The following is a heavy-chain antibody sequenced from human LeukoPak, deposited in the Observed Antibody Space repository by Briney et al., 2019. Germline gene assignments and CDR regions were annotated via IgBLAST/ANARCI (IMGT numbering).Heavy chain of an antibody. CDR2: MSYDGSNK. V-gene: IGHV3-30-3*01. Sequence: PGGSLRLTCAASGFTFSNYAMGWVRQAPGKGLEWVAVMSYDGSNKYYADSVEGRFTISRDNSKNTLYLEVNSLRAEDTAVYYCARDQRYYCSTTTCYIFDYWGQGTLVTVSS. CDR3: ARDQRYYCSTTTCYIFDY. D-gene: IGHD2-2*02. J-gene: IGHJ4*02. CDR1: GFTFSNYA.